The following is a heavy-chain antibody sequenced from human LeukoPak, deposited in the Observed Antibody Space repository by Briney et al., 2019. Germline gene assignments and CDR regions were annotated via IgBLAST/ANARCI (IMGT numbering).Heavy chain of an antibody. J-gene: IGHJ4*02. Sequence: SETLSLTCTVSGGSIRGSYWTWIRQPLGKGLEWIGYIYDSESTDYNPSLKSRVAISIDTSKTQISLKLNSVTAADTAVYYCARGGAVGGYYSSPVPSNFDQWGQGTLVTVSS. CDR2: IYDSEST. CDR3: ARGGAVGGYYSSPVPSNFDQ. D-gene: IGHD3-22*01. V-gene: IGHV4-59*01. CDR1: GGSIRGSY.